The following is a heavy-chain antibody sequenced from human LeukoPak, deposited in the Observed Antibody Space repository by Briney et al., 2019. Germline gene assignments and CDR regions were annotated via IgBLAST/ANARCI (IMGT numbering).Heavy chain of an antibody. CDR3: ARISPSSGTYWGSLYYYMDV. J-gene: IGHJ6*03. CDR2: LSFSGTT. Sequence: SETPSLTCTVSGGSINNYYWTWIRQPPGRGLEWIGYLSFSGTTNYNPSLKSRVTISLDTSNNQFSLKLTSVTASDTVVYYCARISPSSGTYWGSLYYYMDVWGKGTTVTVSS. V-gene: IGHV4-59*01. D-gene: IGHD1-26*01. CDR1: GGSINNYY.